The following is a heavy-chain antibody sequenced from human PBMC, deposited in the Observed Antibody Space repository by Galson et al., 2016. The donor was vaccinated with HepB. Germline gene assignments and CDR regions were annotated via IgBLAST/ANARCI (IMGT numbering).Heavy chain of an antibody. Sequence: SLRLSCAGSGFTFSSYGMHWVRQAPGKGLEWVAVIWYDGSNKNSADSGKGRFTLSRDNSKNTLYLQMNSLRAEDTAVYYCAKSATKQLRDVNAHDLWGQGTMVTVSS. D-gene: IGHD4-17*01. V-gene: IGHV3-33*06. CDR1: GFTFSSYG. J-gene: IGHJ3*01. CDR3: AKSATKQLRDVNAHDL. CDR2: IWYDGSNK.